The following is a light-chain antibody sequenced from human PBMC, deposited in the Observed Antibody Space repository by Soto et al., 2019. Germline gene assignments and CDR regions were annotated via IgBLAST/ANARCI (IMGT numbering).Light chain of an antibody. V-gene: IGKV1-5*01. Sequence: DIQMPQSPSTLSASVGDRVNITCRASQTITSWLAWYQQKPGKAPKLLIYDASSLESGVPSRFSGSGSGTEFTLTISCLQPDDGAPYYGQHYNSYLTYTFGQGTNVEIK. CDR1: QTITSW. CDR3: QHYNSYLTYT. CDR2: DAS. J-gene: IGKJ2*01.